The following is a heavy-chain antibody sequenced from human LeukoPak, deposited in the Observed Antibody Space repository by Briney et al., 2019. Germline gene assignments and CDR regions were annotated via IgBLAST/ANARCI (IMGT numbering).Heavy chain of an antibody. CDR1: GYTFTGYY. Sequence: GAPVKVSCKASGYTFTGYYMHWVRQAPGQGLEWMGWINPNSGGTNYAQKFQGWVTMTRDTSISTAYMELSRLRSDDTAVYYCARDGCSGGSCYHYWGQGTLVTVSS. J-gene: IGHJ4*02. V-gene: IGHV1-2*04. D-gene: IGHD2-15*01. CDR2: INPNSGGT. CDR3: ARDGCSGGSCYHY.